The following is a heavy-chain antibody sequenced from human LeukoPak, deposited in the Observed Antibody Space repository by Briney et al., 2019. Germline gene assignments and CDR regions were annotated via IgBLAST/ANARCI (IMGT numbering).Heavy chain of an antibody. CDR1: GGSISSGGYY. Sequence: SQTLSLTCTVSGGSISSGGYYWSWIRPHPGKGLEWIGYIYYSGSTYYNPSLKSRVTISVDTSKNQFSLKLSSVTAADTAVYYCAREPPEMATLDYWGQGTLVTVSS. CDR3: AREPPEMATLDY. CDR2: IYYSGST. D-gene: IGHD5-24*01. V-gene: IGHV4-31*03. J-gene: IGHJ4*02.